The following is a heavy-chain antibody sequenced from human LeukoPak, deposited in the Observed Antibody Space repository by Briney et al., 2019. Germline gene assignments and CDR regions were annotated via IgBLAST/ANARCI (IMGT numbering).Heavy chain of an antibody. CDR1: GFTFSSYG. CDR3: ARGHTAVTRHFDF. CDR2: ISGSGGST. V-gene: IGHV3-23*01. J-gene: IGHJ4*02. D-gene: IGHD4-17*01. Sequence: GGSLRLSCAASGFTFSSYGMSWVRQAPGKGLEWVSAISGSGGSTYYADSVKGRFTISRDNSKNTLYLQMNSLRAEDTAVYYCARGHTAVTRHFDFWGQGTLVTVSS.